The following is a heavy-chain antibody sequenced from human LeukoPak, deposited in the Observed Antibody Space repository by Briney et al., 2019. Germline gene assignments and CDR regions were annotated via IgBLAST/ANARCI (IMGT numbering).Heavy chain of an antibody. CDR2: IYYSGST. Sequence: SETLSLTCTVSGGSISSSSCYWGCIRQPPGKGLECIGSIYYSGSTYYNPSLKSRVTISVDTSKNQFSLKLSSVTAADTAVYYCARKPPAAVAGFDYWGQGTLVTVSS. J-gene: IGHJ4*02. D-gene: IGHD6-19*01. V-gene: IGHV4-39*01. CDR3: ARKPPAAVAGFDY. CDR1: GGSISSSSCY.